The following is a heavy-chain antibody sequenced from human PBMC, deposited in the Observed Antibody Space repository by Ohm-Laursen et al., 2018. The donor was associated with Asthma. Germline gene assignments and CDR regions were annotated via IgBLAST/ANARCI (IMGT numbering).Heavy chain of an antibody. CDR3: AKDDTTYSDILTGYSDY. D-gene: IGHD3-9*01. Sequence: SLRLSCAASGFTFSDYYMSWVRQAPGKGLERVSGISVGGSRYYGDSVKGRFTISSDNSKNTLYLQMSNVRAEDTAVYYCAKDDTTYSDILTGYSDYWGQGTLVTVSS. V-gene: IGHV3-23*01. CDR2: ISVGGSR. CDR1: GFTFSDYY. J-gene: IGHJ4*02.